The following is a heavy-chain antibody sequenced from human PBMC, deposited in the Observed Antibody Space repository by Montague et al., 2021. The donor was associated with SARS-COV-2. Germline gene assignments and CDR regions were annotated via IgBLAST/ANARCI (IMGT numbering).Heavy chain of an antibody. Sequence: SETLSLTCTVSGGSIGTYYWNWIRQSPGKGLEWLGYIYYTGSTKYSPSLKSRVTISMDTSMNQLSLRLKSVTAADTAVYYCARDKYGDWGEYGLDAWGQGTPVIVSS. CDR2: IYYTGST. CDR3: ARDKYGDWGEYGLDA. CDR1: GGSIGTYY. D-gene: IGHD2-21*01. V-gene: IGHV4-59*01. J-gene: IGHJ6*02.